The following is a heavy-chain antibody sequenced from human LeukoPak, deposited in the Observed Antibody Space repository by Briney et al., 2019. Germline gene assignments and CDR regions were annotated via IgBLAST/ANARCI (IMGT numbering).Heavy chain of an antibody. V-gene: IGHV3-48*04. D-gene: IGHD2-2*01. CDR1: GFTFSSYS. Sequence: HPGGSLRLSCAASGFTFSSYSMNWVRQAPGKGLEWVSYISSSSSTIYYADSVKGRFTISRDNAKNSLYLQTNSLRAEDTAVYYCASWLVVPAHTYYYMDVWGKGTTVTVSS. J-gene: IGHJ6*03. CDR2: ISSSSSTI. CDR3: ASWLVVPAHTYYYMDV.